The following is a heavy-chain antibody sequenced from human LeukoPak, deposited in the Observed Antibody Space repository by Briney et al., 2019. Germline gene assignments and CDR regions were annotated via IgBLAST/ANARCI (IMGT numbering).Heavy chain of an antibody. CDR3: ARDPRFYSSTDDAFDI. Sequence: PSQTLSLTCTVSGGSINSGSYYWSWIRQPAGKGLEWIGRIYTSGSTNFNPSLKSRVTISVDTSKNQFSLKLSSVTAADTAVYYCARDPRFYSSTDDAFDIWGQGTMVTVSS. V-gene: IGHV4-61*02. J-gene: IGHJ3*02. CDR2: IYTSGST. D-gene: IGHD6-13*01. CDR1: GGSINSGSYY.